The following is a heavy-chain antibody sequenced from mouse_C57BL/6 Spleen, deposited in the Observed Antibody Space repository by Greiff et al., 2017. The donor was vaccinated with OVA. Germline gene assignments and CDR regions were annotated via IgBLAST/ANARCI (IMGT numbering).Heavy chain of an antibody. V-gene: IGHV6-3*01. J-gene: IGHJ3*01. CDR1: GFTFSNYW. CDR2: IRLKSDNYAT. CDR3: SGGTGPFPWFAY. Sequence: EVQVEESGGGLVQPGGSMKLSCVASGFTFSNYWMNWVRQSPEKGLEWVGHIRLKSDNYATHYALYVKGTFTISRDDSKSSVYLQMNSLRAEDTGIYYCSGGTGPFPWFAYWGQGTLVTVSA. D-gene: IGHD4-1*01.